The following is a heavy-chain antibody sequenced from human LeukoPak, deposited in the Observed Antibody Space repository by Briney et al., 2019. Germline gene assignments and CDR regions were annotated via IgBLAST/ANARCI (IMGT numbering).Heavy chain of an antibody. Sequence: ASVKVSCTASGYTFTGYYMHWVRQAPGQGLEWMGWINPNSGGTNYAQKFQGRVTMTRDTSISTAYMELSRLRSDDTAVYYCARGVRVAAAGFDYWGQGTLVTVSS. V-gene: IGHV1-2*02. CDR2: INPNSGGT. CDR1: GYTFTGYY. CDR3: ARGVRVAAAGFDY. D-gene: IGHD6-13*01. J-gene: IGHJ4*02.